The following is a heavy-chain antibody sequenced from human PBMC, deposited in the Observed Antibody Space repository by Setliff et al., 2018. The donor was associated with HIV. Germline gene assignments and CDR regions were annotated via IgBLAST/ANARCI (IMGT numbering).Heavy chain of an antibody. J-gene: IGHJ4*02. CDR1: GFTFSSYG. Sequence: LRLSCAASGFTFSSYGMSWVRQAPGKGLEWVSSISGSGANIYYADSVKGRFTISRDNSKNTLYLQMNSLSAEDTAVYYCAKVDSYAGKNFDYWGQGTLVTVS. V-gene: IGHV3-23*01. CDR2: ISGSGANI. D-gene: IGHD5-18*01. CDR3: AKVDSYAGKNFDY.